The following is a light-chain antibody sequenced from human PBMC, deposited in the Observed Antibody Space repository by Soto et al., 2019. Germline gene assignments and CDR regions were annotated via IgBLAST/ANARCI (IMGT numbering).Light chain of an antibody. CDR3: QQYGSSPLT. J-gene: IGKJ2*01. CDR1: QSVSSSY. Sequence: EIVLTQSPGTLSLSPGERATLSCRASQSVSSSYLAWYQQKPGQAPRLLIYGASNRATGIPDRFSGSGSGRDFTLTISRLEPEDFAVYYFQQYGSSPLTFGQGTKLEIK. CDR2: GAS. V-gene: IGKV3-20*01.